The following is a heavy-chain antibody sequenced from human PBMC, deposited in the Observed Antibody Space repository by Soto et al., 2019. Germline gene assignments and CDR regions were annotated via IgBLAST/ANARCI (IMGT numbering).Heavy chain of an antibody. V-gene: IGHV4-39*01. CDR1: GGSISSSSYY. J-gene: IGHJ3*02. D-gene: IGHD1-7*01. CDR2: IYYSGST. CDR3: ATRKPQGQTWQRTPYDAFDI. Sequence: SETLSLTCTVSGGSISSSSYYWGWIRQPPGKGLEWIGSIYYSGSTYYNPSLKSRVTISVDTSKNQFSLKLSSVTAADTAVYYCATRKPQGQTWQRTPYDAFDIWGQGTMVTVSS.